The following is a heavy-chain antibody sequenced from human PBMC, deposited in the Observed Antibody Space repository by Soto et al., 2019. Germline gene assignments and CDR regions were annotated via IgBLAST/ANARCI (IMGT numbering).Heavy chain of an antibody. Sequence: QVQLVQSGAEVMKPGSSVKVSCKASGGTFSSYAISWVRQAPGQGLEWMGGIIPIVGTAKYARKFQGRVTITADESTSTAYRELSSLRSEDTAVYYCAREPQGAAAPGLVDYWGQGTLVTVSS. CDR3: AREPQGAAAPGLVDY. J-gene: IGHJ4*02. V-gene: IGHV1-69*01. CDR1: GGTFSSYA. CDR2: IIPIVGTA. D-gene: IGHD6-13*01.